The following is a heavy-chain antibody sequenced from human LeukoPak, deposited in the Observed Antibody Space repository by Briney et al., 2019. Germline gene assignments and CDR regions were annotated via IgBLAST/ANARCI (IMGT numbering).Heavy chain of an antibody. CDR1: GGSISSGSYY. J-gene: IGHJ5*02. D-gene: IGHD3-10*01. CDR3: ASTMVRESSGWFDT. Sequence: PSETLSLTCTVSGGSISSGSYYWSWIRQPAGKGLEWIGRIYTSGSTNYNPSLKSRVTISVDTSKNQFSLKLSSVTAADTAVYYCASTMVRESSGWFDTWGQGTLVTVSS. V-gene: IGHV4-61*02. CDR2: IYTSGST.